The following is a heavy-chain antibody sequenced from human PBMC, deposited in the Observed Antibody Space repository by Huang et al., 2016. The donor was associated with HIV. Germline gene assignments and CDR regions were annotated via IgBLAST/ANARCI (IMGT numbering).Heavy chain of an antibody. J-gene: IGHJ3*02. CDR3: ARAYYYENKGYLGEDAFDI. Sequence: QVQLQQWGAGLLKPSETLSLTCAVYGGSFNDYYWSWIRQPPGKGLECIGEINHSGIANYNPSLKSRVTISVATSKNQFSLNLNSVTAADTAVYYCARAYYYENKGYLGEDAFDIWGQGTMVTVSP. V-gene: IGHV4-34*01. D-gene: IGHD3-22*01. CDR2: INHSGIA. CDR1: GGSFNDYY.